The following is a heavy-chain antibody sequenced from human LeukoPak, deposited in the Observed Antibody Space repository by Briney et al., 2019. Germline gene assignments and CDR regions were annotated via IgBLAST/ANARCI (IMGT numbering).Heavy chain of an antibody. CDR1: GYTFTRYY. J-gene: IGHJ5*02. Sequence: ASVKVSCMASGYTFTRYYMHWVRQPPGKGLEWMGCINPNSGGTNYAQKFQGRVTMTRDTSISTAYMELSRLRSDDTAVYYCARTNRELRGSDWFDPWGQGTLVTVSA. V-gene: IGHV1-2*02. CDR2: INPNSGGT. D-gene: IGHD1-7*01. CDR3: ARTNRELRGSDWFDP.